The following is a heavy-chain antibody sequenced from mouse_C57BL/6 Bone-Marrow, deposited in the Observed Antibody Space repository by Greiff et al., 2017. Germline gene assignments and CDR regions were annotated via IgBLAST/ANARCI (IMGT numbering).Heavy chain of an antibody. D-gene: IGHD1-1*01. Sequence: QVQLQQPGAELVKPGASVKMSCKASGYTFTSYWITWVKQRPGQGLEWIGDIYPGSGSTNYNEKFKSKATLTVDTSSSTAYMQLSSLTSEDSAVYYCARSVYYCGYFDVWGKGTTVTVSS. CDR2: IYPGSGST. V-gene: IGHV1-55*01. CDR3: ARSVYYCGYFDV. CDR1: GYTFTSYW. J-gene: IGHJ1*03.